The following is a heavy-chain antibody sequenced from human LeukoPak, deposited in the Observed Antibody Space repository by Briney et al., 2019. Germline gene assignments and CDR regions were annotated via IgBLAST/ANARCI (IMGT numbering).Heavy chain of an antibody. CDR2: VSAYNGNT. CDR3: ASHSSGWYWVDY. CDR1: GYTFTSYG. D-gene: IGHD6-19*01. Sequence: GASVKVSCKASGYTFTSYGISWVRQAPGQGLEWMGWVSAYNGNTNYAQKLQGRVTMTTDTSTSTAYMELRSLRSDDTAVYYCASHSSGWYWVDYWGQGTLVTISS. J-gene: IGHJ4*02. V-gene: IGHV1-18*01.